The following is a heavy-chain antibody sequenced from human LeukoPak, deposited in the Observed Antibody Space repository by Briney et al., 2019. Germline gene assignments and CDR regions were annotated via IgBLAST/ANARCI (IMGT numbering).Heavy chain of an antibody. CDR1: GFTFSSYG. J-gene: IGHJ4*02. CDR3: ARTDLTTESDY. D-gene: IGHD4-11*01. CDR2: IRYDGDNK. Sequence: GGSLRLSCEASGFTFSSYGMHWVRRAPGKGLEWVAFIRYDGDNKYYADSVKGRFTISRDNSKNTLYLQINSLRAEDTAVYYCARTDLTTESDYWGQGTLVTVSS. V-gene: IGHV3-30*02.